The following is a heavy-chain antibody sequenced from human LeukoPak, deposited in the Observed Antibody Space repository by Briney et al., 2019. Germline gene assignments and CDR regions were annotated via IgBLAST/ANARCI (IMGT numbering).Heavy chain of an antibody. D-gene: IGHD3-10*01. V-gene: IGHV4-61*01. CDR2: IYYSGST. J-gene: IGHJ4*02. CDR1: GGSVSSCSYY. CDR3: ARMYYYGSGSYYTLIDY. Sequence: PSETLSLTCTVSGGSVSSCSYYWSWIRQPPGKGLEWIGYIYYSGSTNYNPSLKSRVTISVDTSKNQFSLKLSSVTAADTAVYYCARMYYYGSGSYYTLIDYWGQGTLVTVSS.